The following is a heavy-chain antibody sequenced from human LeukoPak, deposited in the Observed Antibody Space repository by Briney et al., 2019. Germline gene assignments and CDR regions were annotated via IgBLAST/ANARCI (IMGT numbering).Heavy chain of an antibody. CDR2: ISGSGGST. J-gene: IGHJ4*02. CDR1: GFTFSSYA. Sequence: SGGSLRLSCAASGFTFSSYAMSWVRQAPGKGLEWVSAISGSGGSTYYADSVKGRFTISRDNSKNTLYLQMNSLRAEDTAVYYCAKDLRYYYDSSAGYFDYWGQGTLVTVSS. D-gene: IGHD3-22*01. V-gene: IGHV3-23*01. CDR3: AKDLRYYYDSSAGYFDY.